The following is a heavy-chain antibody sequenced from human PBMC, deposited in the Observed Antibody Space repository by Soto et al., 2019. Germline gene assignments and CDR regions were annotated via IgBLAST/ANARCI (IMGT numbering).Heavy chain of an antibody. J-gene: IGHJ6*02. CDR3: AATGGNYFGLDV. D-gene: IGHD2-8*02. CDR2: ISGYNGNT. V-gene: IGHV1-18*01. Sequence: ASVKVSCKSSDNTFTHYGINWVRQAPGQGLEWMGWISGYNGNTKYAQKFQDRATMTADTSTRTAFMEVRSLTSDDTGVYFCAATGGNYFGLDVWGQGTTVTVSS. CDR1: DNTFTHYG.